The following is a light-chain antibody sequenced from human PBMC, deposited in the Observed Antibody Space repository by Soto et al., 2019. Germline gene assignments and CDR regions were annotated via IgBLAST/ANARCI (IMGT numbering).Light chain of an antibody. J-gene: IGKJ1*01. CDR1: RTINTY. CDR2: GAS. CDR3: QQYGSSPKT. V-gene: IGKV1-39*01. Sequence: DVRMTQSPSSLSASVGDTITITCRASRTINTYLNWFQQKPGEPPRLLIYGASTLHDGVPSRFSGSGSGADFTLTISGLQPEDFAVYYCQQYGSSPKTFGQGTKVEIK.